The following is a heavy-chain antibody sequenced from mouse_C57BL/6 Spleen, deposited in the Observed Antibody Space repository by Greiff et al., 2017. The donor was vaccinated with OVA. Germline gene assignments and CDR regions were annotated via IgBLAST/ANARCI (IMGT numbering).Heavy chain of an antibody. CDR2: ISDGGSYT. CDR3: ARDRIVTTSFDY. CDR1: GFTFSSYA. V-gene: IGHV5-4*01. Sequence: EVKLEESGGGLVKPGGSLKLSCAASGFTFSSYAMSWVRQTPEKRLEWVATISDGGSYTYYPDNVKGRFTISRDNAKNNLYLQMSHLKSEDTAMYYCARDRIVTTSFDYWGQGTTLTVSS. D-gene: IGHD2-5*01. J-gene: IGHJ2*01.